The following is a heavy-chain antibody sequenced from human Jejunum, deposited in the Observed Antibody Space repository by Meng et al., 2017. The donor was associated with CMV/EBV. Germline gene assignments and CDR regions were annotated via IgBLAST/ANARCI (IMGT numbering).Heavy chain of an antibody. CDR3: AKDGGSYLDYYFDY. Sequence: FPAYYIHWVRQAPGQGLEWMGSINPNTGGTNYAQKFQGRVTMTRDTSTNTSYMELTRLRSDDTTLYYCAKDGGSYLDYYFDYWGQGTLVTVSS. CDR2: INPNTGGT. CDR1: FPAYY. V-gene: IGHV1-2*02. D-gene: IGHD1-26*01. J-gene: IGHJ4*02.